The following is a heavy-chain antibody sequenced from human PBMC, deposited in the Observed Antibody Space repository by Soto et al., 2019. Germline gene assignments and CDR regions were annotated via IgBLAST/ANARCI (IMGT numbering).Heavy chain of an antibody. CDR3: AIPSVAGTGEEDY. CDR2: INPSGGST. Sequence: AASVKVSCKASGYTFTSYYMHWVRQAPGQGLEWMGIINPSGGSTSYAQKFQGRVTMTRDTSTSTVYMELSSLRSEDTAVYYCAIPSVAGTGEEDYWGQGTLVTAPQ. V-gene: IGHV1-46*01. D-gene: IGHD6-19*01. J-gene: IGHJ4*02. CDR1: GYTFTSYY.